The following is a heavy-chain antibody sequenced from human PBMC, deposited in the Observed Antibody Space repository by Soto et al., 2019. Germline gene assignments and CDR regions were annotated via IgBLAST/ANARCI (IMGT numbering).Heavy chain of an antibody. CDR1: GFTFSNAW. CDR3: TTDYYYDSSGYPGSLFDY. V-gene: IGHV3-15*07. D-gene: IGHD3-22*01. CDR2: IKSKTDGGTT. J-gene: IGHJ4*02. Sequence: EVQLVESGGGLVKPGGSLRLSCAASGFTFSNAWMNWVRQAPGKGLEWVGRIKSKTDGGTTDYAAPVKGRFTISRDDSKNTLDLQMYSLKTEDTAVYYCTTDYYYDSSGYPGSLFDYWGQGTLVTVSS.